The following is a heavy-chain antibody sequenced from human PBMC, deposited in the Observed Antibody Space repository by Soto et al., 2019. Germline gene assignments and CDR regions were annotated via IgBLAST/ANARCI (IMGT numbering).Heavy chain of an antibody. D-gene: IGHD6-13*01. V-gene: IGHV4-31*03. J-gene: IGHJ4*02. Sequence: SLTCTVSGGSISSGGYYWSWIRQHPGKGLEWIGYIYYSGSTYYNPSLKSRVTISVDTSKNQFSLKLSSVTAADTAVYYCARIDSVNIAAAGTIDYWGQGTLVTVSS. CDR1: GGSISSGGYY. CDR2: IYYSGST. CDR3: ARIDSVNIAAAGTIDY.